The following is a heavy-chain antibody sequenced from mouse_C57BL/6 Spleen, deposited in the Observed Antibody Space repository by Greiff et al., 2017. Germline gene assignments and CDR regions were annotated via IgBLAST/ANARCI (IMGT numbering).Heavy chain of an antibody. V-gene: IGHV1-22*01. CDR2: INPNNGGT. CDR3: AAPYYGSTCYFDV. J-gene: IGHJ1*03. Sequence: VQLQQPGPELVKPGASVKMSCKASGYTFTDYNMHWVKQSHGKSLEWIGYINPNNGGTSYNQKFKGKATLTVNKSSSTAYMELRSLTSAYSAVYYCAAPYYGSTCYFDVWGTGTTVTVSS. D-gene: IGHD1-1*01. CDR1: GYTFTDYN.